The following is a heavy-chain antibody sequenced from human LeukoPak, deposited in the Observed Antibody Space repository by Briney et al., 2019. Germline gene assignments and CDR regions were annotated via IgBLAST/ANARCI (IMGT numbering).Heavy chain of an antibody. Sequence: ASVKVSCKASGYTSSSYGISWVRQAPGQGLEWMGWISPYSGNTDYTERLQGRVTMTTDTSTTTAFMELRSLRSDDTAVYYCARTSGVSAAGSPYYFDYWGQGTLVTVSS. V-gene: IGHV1-18*01. J-gene: IGHJ4*02. D-gene: IGHD6-13*01. CDR2: ISPYSGNT. CDR3: ARTSGVSAAGSPYYFDY. CDR1: GYTSSSYG.